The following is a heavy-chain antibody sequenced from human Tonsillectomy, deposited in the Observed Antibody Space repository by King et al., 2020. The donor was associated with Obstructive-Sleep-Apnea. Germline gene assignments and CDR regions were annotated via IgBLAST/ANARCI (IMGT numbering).Heavy chain of an antibody. CDR3: AMGWFGEFLDAFDI. V-gene: IGHV1-18*01. CDR1: GYTFTSYG. D-gene: IGHD3-10*01. CDR2: ISAYNGNT. J-gene: IGHJ3*02. Sequence: VQLVESGAEVKKPGASVKVSCKASGYTFTSYGISWVRQAPGQGLEWMGWISAYNGNTNYAQKLQGRVTMTTDTSTSTAYMELRVPRSDDTAVYYCAMGWFGEFLDAFDIWGQGTMVTVSS.